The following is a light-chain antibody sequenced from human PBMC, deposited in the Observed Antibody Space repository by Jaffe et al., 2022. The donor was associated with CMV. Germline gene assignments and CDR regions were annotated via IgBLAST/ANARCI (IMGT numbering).Light chain of an antibody. CDR3: QQHSNWPLYT. CDR2: GAS. J-gene: IGKJ2*01. Sequence: EIVMTQSPATLSVSPGERATLSCRASQSISTNLAWYQQKPGQAPRLLMYGASTRATGIPARFSGSGSGTEFTLTISSLQSEDFAVYFCQQHSNWPLYTFGQGTKLEIK. CDR1: QSISTN. V-gene: IGKV3-15*01.